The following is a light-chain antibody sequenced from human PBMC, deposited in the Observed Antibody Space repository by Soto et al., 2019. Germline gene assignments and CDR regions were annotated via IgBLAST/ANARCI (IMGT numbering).Light chain of an antibody. CDR3: QQYSNWPKT. J-gene: IGKJ1*01. V-gene: IGKV3-15*01. CDR1: QSISSN. Sequence: EIVMTQSPATLSVSPVERATLSCRASQSISSNLAWYQQKPGQAPRLLIFGAFTRAAGVPARFSGSGSGTEFTLTISSLQSEDSAVYFCQQYSNWPKTFGQGTKVDIK. CDR2: GAF.